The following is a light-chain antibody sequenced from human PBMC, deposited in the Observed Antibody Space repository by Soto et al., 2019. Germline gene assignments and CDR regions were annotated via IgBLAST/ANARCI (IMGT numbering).Light chain of an antibody. V-gene: IGKV3-20*01. Sequence: EIVLTQSPGTLSLSPGERATLSCRASQSVSSSYLAWYQQKPGQAPRLLIYGESSRATGIPDRFSGIGSGTDFTLSISRLEPEHFAVYYCQQYPGHTFGQGTKLEIK. J-gene: IGKJ2*01. CDR2: GES. CDR3: QQYPGHT. CDR1: QSVSSSY.